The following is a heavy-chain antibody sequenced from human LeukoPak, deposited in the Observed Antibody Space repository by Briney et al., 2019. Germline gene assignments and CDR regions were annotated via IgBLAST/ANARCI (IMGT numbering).Heavy chain of an antibody. J-gene: IGHJ6*03. CDR1: GFTFSSYS. D-gene: IGHD5-18*01. Sequence: GGSLRLSCAASGFTFSSYSMNWVRQAPGKGLEWVSSISSSSSYIYYADSVKGRSTISRDNAKNSLYLQMNSLRAEDTAVYYCARVGTDTGYYYMDVWGKGTTVTVSS. CDR2: ISSSSSYI. V-gene: IGHV3-21*01. CDR3: ARVGTDTGYYYMDV.